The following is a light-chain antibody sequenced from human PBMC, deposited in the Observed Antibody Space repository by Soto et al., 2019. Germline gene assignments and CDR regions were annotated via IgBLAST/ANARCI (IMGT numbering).Light chain of an antibody. CDR1: QSVSSN. Sequence: EKVMTQSPATLSVSPGERATLSCRASQSVSSNLAWYQQKPGQAPRLLIYGASTRATGIPARFSGSGSGTDFTLTISRLEPEDFAVYYCQQYASSVTFGQGTKVEIK. V-gene: IGKV3-15*01. CDR3: QQYASSVT. J-gene: IGKJ1*01. CDR2: GAS.